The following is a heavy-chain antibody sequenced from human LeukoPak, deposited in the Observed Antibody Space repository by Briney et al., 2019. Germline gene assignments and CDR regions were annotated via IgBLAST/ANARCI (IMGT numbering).Heavy chain of an antibody. CDR1: GYTFTSYD. D-gene: IGHD6-13*01. CDR3: ALRIAAAKGYFDY. V-gene: IGHV1-8*01. CDR2: MNPNSGNT. J-gene: IGHJ4*02. Sequence: GASVKVSCRASGYTFTSYDINWVGQATGQRLEWMGWMNPNSGNTGYAQKFQGRVTMTRNTSISTAYMELSSLRSEDTAVYYCALRIAAAKGYFDYWGQGTLVTVSS.